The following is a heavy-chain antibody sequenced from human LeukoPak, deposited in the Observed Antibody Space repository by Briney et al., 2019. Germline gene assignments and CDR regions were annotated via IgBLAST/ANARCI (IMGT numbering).Heavy chain of an antibody. CDR2: IIPILGIA. CDR3: VRDYGHSWNAPPSDY. CDR1: GGTFSSYA. Sequence: ASVKVSCKASGGTFSSYAISWVRQAPGQGLEWMGRIIPILGIANYAQKFQGRVTITADKSTSTAYMELSSLRSEDTAVYYCVRDYGHSWNAPPSDYWGQGTLVTVSS. D-gene: IGHD1-1*01. J-gene: IGHJ4*02. V-gene: IGHV1-69*04.